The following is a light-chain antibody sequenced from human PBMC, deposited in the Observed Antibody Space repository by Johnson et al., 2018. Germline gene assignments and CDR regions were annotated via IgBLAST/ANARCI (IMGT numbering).Light chain of an antibody. Sequence: SVLTQPPSVSAAPGQKVTISCSGSSSHIGNNYVSWYQQLPGTAPKLLIYENNKRPSGITDRFSGSKSGTSATLGITGLQTGDEADYYCGTWDSSLSAGNVFGTGTKVTVL. CDR1: SSHIGNNY. CDR3: GTWDSSLSAGNV. V-gene: IGLV1-51*02. J-gene: IGLJ1*01. CDR2: ENN.